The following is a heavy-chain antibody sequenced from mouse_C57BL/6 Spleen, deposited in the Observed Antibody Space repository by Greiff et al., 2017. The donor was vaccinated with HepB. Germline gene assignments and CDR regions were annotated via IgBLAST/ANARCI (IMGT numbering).Heavy chain of an antibody. V-gene: IGHV5-4*01. CDR3: ARDEGFLFAY. J-gene: IGHJ3*01. CDR1: GFTFSSYA. Sequence: EVKLMESGGGLVKPGGSLKLSCAASGFTFSSYAMSWVRQTPEKRLEWVATISDGGSYTYYPDNVKGRFTISRDNAKNNLYLQMSHLKSEDTAMYYCARDEGFLFAYWGQGTLVTVSA. CDR2: ISDGGSYT.